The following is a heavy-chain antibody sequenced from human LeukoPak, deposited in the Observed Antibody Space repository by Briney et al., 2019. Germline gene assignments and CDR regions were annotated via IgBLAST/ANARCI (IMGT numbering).Heavy chain of an antibody. D-gene: IGHD2-21*01. J-gene: IGHJ4*02. CDR1: GCSISSSNW. V-gene: IGHV4-4*02. Sequence: SETVSLTCAVSGCSISSSNWWSWVRQPPGKGLEWIGEIYHSGSTNYNPSLKSRVTISVDKSKNQFSLKLSSVTAADTAVYYCAGTGGVVPFDYWGQGTLVTVSS. CDR3: AGTGGVVPFDY. CDR2: IYHSGST.